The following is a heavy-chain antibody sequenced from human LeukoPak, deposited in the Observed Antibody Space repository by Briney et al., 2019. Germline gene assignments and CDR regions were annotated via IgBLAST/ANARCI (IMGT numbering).Heavy chain of an antibody. D-gene: IGHD3-16*01. J-gene: IGHJ4*02. CDR1: GFIFSTYG. CDR3: AKDSLADIDY. V-gene: IGHV3-30*02. CDR2: IRHDGSIK. Sequence: GGSLRLSCAASGFIFSTYGMYWVRQAPGQGLECVAFIRHDGSIKNYAESVKGRSTISRDNSKNTLYLQMNSLRAEDTAVYYCAKDSLADIDYWGLGTLVTVSS.